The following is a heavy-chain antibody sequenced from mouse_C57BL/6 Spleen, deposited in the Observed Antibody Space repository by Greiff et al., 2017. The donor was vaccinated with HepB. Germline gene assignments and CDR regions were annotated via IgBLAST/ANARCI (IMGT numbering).Heavy chain of an antibody. J-gene: IGHJ4*01. V-gene: IGHV1-82*01. CDR1: GYAFSSSW. CDR3: ARSRGSEGMDY. Sequence: VQGVESGPELVKPGASVKISCKASGYAFSSSWMNWVKQRPGKGLEWIGRIYPGDGDTNYNGKFKGKATLTADKSSSTAYMQLSSLTSEDSAVYFCARSRGSEGMDYWGQGTSVTVSS. CDR2: IYPGDGDT.